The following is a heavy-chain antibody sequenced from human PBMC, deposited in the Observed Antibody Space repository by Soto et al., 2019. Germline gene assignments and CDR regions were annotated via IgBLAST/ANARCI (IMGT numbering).Heavy chain of an antibody. CDR2: IKQDGSEK. J-gene: IGHJ6*03. D-gene: IGHD3-3*01. V-gene: IGHV3-7*03. CDR1: GFTFSSYW. Sequence: GGSLRLSCAASGFTFSSYWMSWVRQAPGKGLEWVANIKQDGSEKYYVDSVKGRFTISRDNAKNSLYLQMNSLRAEDTAVYYCAKGPTIFGVITTPGYYMDVWGKGTTVTVSS. CDR3: AKGPTIFGVITTPGYYMDV.